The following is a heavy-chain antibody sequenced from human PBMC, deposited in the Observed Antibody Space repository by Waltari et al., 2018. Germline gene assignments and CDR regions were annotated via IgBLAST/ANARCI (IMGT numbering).Heavy chain of an antibody. V-gene: IGHV4-4*02. J-gene: IGHJ4*02. CDR2: VHHTGIT. D-gene: IGHD4-17*01. CDR1: GASISSNNW. CDR3: ARDTSTVTIDVFDS. Sequence: QVQLQESGPGLVRPSGTLSLTCAVSGASISSNNWWSWVRQPPGKGLEWIGEVHHTGITNVNPSLKSRVTMSVDKSQNHFSLTLTSVTAADTAVYYCARDTSTVTIDVFDSWGQGTLVTVSS.